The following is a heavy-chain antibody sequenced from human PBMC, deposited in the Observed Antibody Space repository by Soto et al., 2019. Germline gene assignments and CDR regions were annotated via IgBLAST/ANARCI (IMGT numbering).Heavy chain of an antibody. J-gene: IGHJ6*02. CDR2: VSWKSGSI. V-gene: IGHV3-9*01. D-gene: IGHD2-2*01. CDR1: GFTFDDYA. Sequence: EVQLVESGGGLLQPGRSLRLSCAAYGFTFDDYAMHWVRQAPGKGLEWVSGVSWKSGSIGYADSVKGRFTISRDNAKKSLYLQMNSLRAEDTALYYSAKGQLQNYYYGMDVWGQGTTVTISS. CDR3: AKGQLQNYYYGMDV.